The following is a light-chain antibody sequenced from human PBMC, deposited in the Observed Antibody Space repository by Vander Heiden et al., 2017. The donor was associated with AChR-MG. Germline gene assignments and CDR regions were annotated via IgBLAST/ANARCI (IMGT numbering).Light chain of an antibody. V-gene: IGLV1-40*01. CDR1: TPNIWAGYD. CDR3: QSYDTSLNAWV. J-gene: IGLJ3*02. CDR2: GSS. Sequence: QSVLTQPPSVSGAPGQRLTISCTGSTPNIWAGYDVHWYQQLPQTAPKLLIYGSSDRPSGVPDRFSGSKFGTSASLVITGLQAEDEADYYCQSYDTSLNAWVFGGGTRLTVL.